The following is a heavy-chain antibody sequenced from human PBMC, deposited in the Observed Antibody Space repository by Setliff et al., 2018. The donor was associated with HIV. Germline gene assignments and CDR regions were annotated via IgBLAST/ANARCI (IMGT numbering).Heavy chain of an antibody. CDR1: GGSFSSYY. J-gene: IGHJ4*02. CDR2: IYYSGSS. V-gene: IGHV4-59*03. CDR3: AGGDLYGDYAFSY. Sequence: SETLSLTCAVYGGSFSSYYWSVFRQPPGKGLEWIGYIYYSGSSNYNPSLKSRVTISVDTSNNQFSLKLSSVTAADTAVYYCAGGDLYGDYAFSYWGQGTLVTVSS. D-gene: IGHD4-17*01.